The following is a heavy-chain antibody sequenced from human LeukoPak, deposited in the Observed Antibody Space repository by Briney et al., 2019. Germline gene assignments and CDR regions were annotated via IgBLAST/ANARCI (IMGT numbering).Heavy chain of an antibody. V-gene: IGHV3-23*01. D-gene: IGHD4-23*01. Sequence: PGGSLRLSCVASGFTFTTYAMIWVRQPPGKGLEWVSAISGSGGSTYYADSVKGRFTISRDNSKNTLYLQMNSLRAEDTAVYYCAKLYGGRANAFDIWGQGTMVTVSS. CDR2: ISGSGGST. CDR1: GFTFTTYA. CDR3: AKLYGGRANAFDI. J-gene: IGHJ3*02.